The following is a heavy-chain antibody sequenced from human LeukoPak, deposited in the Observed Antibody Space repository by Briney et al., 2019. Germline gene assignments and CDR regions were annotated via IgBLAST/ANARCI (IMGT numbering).Heavy chain of an antibody. J-gene: IGHJ4*02. V-gene: IGHV3-33*08. Sequence: GRSLRLSCAASGFTFSSYGMHWVRQAPGKGLEWVAVIWYGGSNKYYADSVKGRFTISRDNSKNTLYLQMNSLRAEDTAVYYCARDGYNGGNYFDYWGQGTLVTVSS. CDR1: GFTFSSYG. CDR3: ARDGYNGGNYFDY. D-gene: IGHD5-24*01. CDR2: IWYGGSNK.